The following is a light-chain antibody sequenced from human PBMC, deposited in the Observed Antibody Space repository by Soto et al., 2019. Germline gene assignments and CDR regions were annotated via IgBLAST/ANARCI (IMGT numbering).Light chain of an antibody. CDR3: QQRSNWPPMYT. V-gene: IGKV3-11*01. Sequence: ETVLTQSPATLSLSPGERATLSCRASQSASSYLAWYQQKPGQAPRLLIYDASNRATGIPARFSGSGSGTDFTLTISSLEPEDFAVYYCQQRSNWPPMYTFGQGTKLEIK. CDR2: DAS. CDR1: QSASSY. J-gene: IGKJ2*01.